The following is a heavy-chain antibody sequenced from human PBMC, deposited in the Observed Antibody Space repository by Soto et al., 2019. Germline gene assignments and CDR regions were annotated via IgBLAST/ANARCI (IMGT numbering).Heavy chain of an antibody. V-gene: IGHV3-21*01. CDR1: GFTFSSYN. D-gene: IGHD3-22*01. Sequence: EVQLVESGGGLVKPGGSLRVSCAASGFTFSSYNMNCVRQAPGKGLEWVSFISSRSSYRYYADSVKARFTISTDNAKNSPFLQMNSLRAEDTPMYYCVTAYYDSNGSYFDCWGQGTLVTVAS. CDR2: ISSRSSYR. J-gene: IGHJ4*02. CDR3: VTAYYDSNGSYFDC.